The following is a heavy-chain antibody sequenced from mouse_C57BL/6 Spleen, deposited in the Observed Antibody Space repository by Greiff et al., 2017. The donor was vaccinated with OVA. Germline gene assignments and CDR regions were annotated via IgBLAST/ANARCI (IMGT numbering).Heavy chain of an antibody. V-gene: IGHV5-9-1*02. CDR3: TRDHYYGSSYFDY. Sequence: EVQRVESGEGLVKPGGSLKLSCAASGFTFSSYAMSWVRQTPEKRLEWVAYISSGGDYIYYADTVKGRFTISRDNARNTLYLQMSSLKSEDTAMYYCTRDHYYGSSYFDYWGQGTTLTVSS. J-gene: IGHJ2*01. CDR1: GFTFSSYA. CDR2: ISSGGDYI. D-gene: IGHD1-1*01.